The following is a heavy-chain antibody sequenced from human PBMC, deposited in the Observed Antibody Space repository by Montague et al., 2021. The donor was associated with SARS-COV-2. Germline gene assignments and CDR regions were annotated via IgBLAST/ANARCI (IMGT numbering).Heavy chain of an antibody. V-gene: IGHV4-59*12. CDR1: GGSITSYY. CDR3: ARGDGHYYGSGTYPYY. D-gene: IGHD3-10*01. CDR2: INHSGST. Sequence: SETLSLTCTVSGGSITSYYWSWIRQPPGKGLEYIGYINHSGSTNYNPSLKSRVTMSVDTSKNQFSLKLSSVTAADTAVYYCARGDGHYYGSGTYPYYWGQGTLVTVSS. J-gene: IGHJ4*02.